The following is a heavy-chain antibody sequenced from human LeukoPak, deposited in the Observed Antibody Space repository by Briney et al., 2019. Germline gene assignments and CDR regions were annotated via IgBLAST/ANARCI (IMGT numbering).Heavy chain of an antibody. Sequence: PSETLSLTCTVSGDSISSYYWSWIRQPPGKGLEWIGYIYYSGSTNYNPSLKSRVTISVDTSKNQFSLKLSSVTAADTAVYYCAREEGPGYSSGWYYFDYWGQGTLVTVSS. CDR2: IYYSGST. CDR3: AREEGPGYSSGWYYFDY. J-gene: IGHJ4*02. CDR1: GDSISSYY. V-gene: IGHV4-59*01. D-gene: IGHD6-19*01.